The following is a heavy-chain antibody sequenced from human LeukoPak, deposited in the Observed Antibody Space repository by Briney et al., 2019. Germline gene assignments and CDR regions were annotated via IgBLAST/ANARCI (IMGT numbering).Heavy chain of an antibody. Sequence: GGSLRLSCAASGFTFSSYSMNWVRQAPGKGLEWVSSISSSSSYIYYADSVKGGFTISRDNAKNSLYLQMNSLRAEDTAVYYCAHSSYSSSWLFDYWGQGTLVTVSS. CDR1: GFTFSSYS. J-gene: IGHJ4*02. CDR3: AHSSYSSSWLFDY. CDR2: ISSSSSYI. V-gene: IGHV3-21*01. D-gene: IGHD6-13*01.